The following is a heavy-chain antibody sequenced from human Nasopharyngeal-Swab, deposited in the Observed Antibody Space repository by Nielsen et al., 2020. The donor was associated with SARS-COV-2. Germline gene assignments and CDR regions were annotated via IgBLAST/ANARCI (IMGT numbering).Heavy chain of an antibody. CDR1: GFTFSSYS. J-gene: IGHJ4*01. CDR3: ARADSSSWYFDY. V-gene: IGHV3-21*01. CDR2: ISSSSGYI. D-gene: IGHD6-13*01. Sequence: GESLRISCAASGFTFSSYSMNWVRQAPGKGLEWVSSISSSSGYIYYADSVKGRFTISRDNAKNSLYLQMNSLRAEDTAVYYCARADSSSWYFDYWGQGTLVTVSS.